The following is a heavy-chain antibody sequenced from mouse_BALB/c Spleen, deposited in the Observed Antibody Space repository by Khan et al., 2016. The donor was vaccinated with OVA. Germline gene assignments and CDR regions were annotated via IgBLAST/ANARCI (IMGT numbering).Heavy chain of an antibody. V-gene: IGHV1-77*01. J-gene: IGHJ3*01. Sequence: QVQLQQSGAELARPGASVKLSCKASGYTFTDYYINWVKQRTGQGLEWIGEISPGSGDTYYNEKFKGKATLTADKSSSTAYMQLRSLTSEASAVYFCARRNCFGYTLAYWGQGTLVTVSA. CDR1: GYTFTDYY. D-gene: IGHD1-2*01. CDR3: ARRNCFGYTLAY. CDR2: ISPGSGDT.